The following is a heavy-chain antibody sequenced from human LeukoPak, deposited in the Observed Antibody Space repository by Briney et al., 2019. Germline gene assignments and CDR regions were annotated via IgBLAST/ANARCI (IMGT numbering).Heavy chain of an antibody. J-gene: IGHJ4*02. V-gene: IGHV1-8*01. CDR3: ARVAGNCGGDCYRLVY. D-gene: IGHD2-21*01. CDR1: GYTFTSYD. CDR2: MNPNSGNT. Sequence: ASVKVSCKASGYTFTSYDINWVRQATGQGLEWMAWMNPNSGNTGYAQKFQGRVTMTRNTSISTAYMELSSLRSEDTAVYYCARVAGNCGGDCYRLVYWGQGTLVTVSS.